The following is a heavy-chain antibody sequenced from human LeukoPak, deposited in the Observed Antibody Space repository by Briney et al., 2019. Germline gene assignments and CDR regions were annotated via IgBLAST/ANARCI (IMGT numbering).Heavy chain of an antibody. CDR1: GGTFSTYA. V-gene: IGHV1-69*13. Sequence: SVKVSCKAPGGTFSTYAISWVRQAPGQGPEWMGGIIPIFGTANYAQKFQGRVTIIADESMSTAQMELSSLRSEDTAVYYCTREPHRDFWSGLIFDYWGQGLLVTVSS. CDR3: TREPHRDFWSGLIFDY. J-gene: IGHJ4*02. D-gene: IGHD3-3*01. CDR2: IIPIFGTA.